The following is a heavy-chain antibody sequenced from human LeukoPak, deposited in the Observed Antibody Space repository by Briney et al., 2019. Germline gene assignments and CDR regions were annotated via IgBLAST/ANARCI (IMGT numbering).Heavy chain of an antibody. J-gene: IGHJ4*02. CDR3: ARLGGYHDF. V-gene: IGHV4-4*09. Sequence: PSETLSLTCTVSGASISHYYWSWIRQTPEKGLEWMGHIHTSGGSSPYPSLKSRLTMSIDTSRNQSSLKLTSVTAADTAVYFCARLGGYHDFWGQGALVTVSS. D-gene: IGHD1-26*01. CDR1: GASISHYY. CDR2: IHTSGGS.